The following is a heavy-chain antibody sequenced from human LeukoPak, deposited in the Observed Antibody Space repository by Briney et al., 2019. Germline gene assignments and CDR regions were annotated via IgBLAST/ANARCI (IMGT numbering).Heavy chain of an antibody. CDR3: ARDQWLLRGGDHDAFDI. D-gene: IGHD6-19*01. J-gene: IGHJ3*02. V-gene: IGHV4-4*02. CDR2: IFHSGTT. CDR1: GGSISTTHW. Sequence: SETLSLTCAVSGGSISTTHWWSWVRQPPGKGLEWIGEIFHSGTTNYNPSLKSRVTISIDKSKNQFSLKLSSVTAADTAVYYCARDQWLLRGGDHDAFDIWGRGTMVTVSS.